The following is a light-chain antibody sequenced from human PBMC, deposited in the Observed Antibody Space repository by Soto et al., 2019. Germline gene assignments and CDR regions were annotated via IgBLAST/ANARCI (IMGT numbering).Light chain of an antibody. CDR3: CSYAGSRTLE. J-gene: IGLJ3*02. Sequence: QSALTQPASVSGSPGQAITISCSGTSSDVGAFNYVSWYQQHPGKAPKLMIYETSKRPSGVSYRFSGSKSGNRASLTISGLQAEDEADYFCCSYAGSRTLEFGGGTKLTVL. CDR1: SSDVGAFNY. CDR2: ETS. V-gene: IGLV2-23*01.